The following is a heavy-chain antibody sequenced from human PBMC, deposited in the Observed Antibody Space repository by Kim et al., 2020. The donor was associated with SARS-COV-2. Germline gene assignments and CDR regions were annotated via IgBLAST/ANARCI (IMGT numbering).Heavy chain of an antibody. V-gene: IGHV3-23*01. D-gene: IGHD4-17*01. CDR2: ISGSGGST. CDR1: GFTFSSYA. J-gene: IGHJ4*02. CDR3: AKDGCGDYHKPYYFDY. Sequence: GGSLRLSCAASGFTFSSYAMSWVRQAPGKGLEWVSAISGSGGSTYYADSVKGRFTISRDNSKNTRYLQMNSLRAEDTAVYYCAKDGCGDYHKPYYFDYWGKGTLVTVSS.